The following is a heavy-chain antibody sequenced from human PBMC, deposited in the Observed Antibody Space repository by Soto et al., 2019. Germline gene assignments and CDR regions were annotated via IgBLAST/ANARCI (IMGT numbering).Heavy chain of an antibody. Sequence: QVQLVQSGAEVKKPGSSVKVSCKASGGTFSSYTISWVRQAPGQGLEWMGRIIPILGIANYAQKFQGRVTITADKSTSTAYMELSSLRSEDTAVYYCARVRPSVASGTQRADYWGQGTLVTVSS. CDR2: IIPILGIA. CDR3: ARVRPSVASGTQRADY. D-gene: IGHD1-1*01. CDR1: GGTFSSYT. J-gene: IGHJ4*02. V-gene: IGHV1-69*02.